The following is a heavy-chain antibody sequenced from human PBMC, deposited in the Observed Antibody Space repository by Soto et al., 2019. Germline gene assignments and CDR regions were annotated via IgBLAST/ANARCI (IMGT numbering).Heavy chain of an antibody. V-gene: IGHV1-69*13. J-gene: IGHJ4*02. D-gene: IGHD3-22*01. Sequence: SVKVSCKASGGTFSTYAIDWVRQAPGQGLEWMGGIIPLFGTAKHAQNFQGRITITADESTNTAYMELRSLRSQDTAVYYCARGVHYDSSGYYYFYWGQGTLVTVSS. CDR3: ARGVHYDSSGYYYFY. CDR2: IIPLFGTA. CDR1: GGTFSTYA.